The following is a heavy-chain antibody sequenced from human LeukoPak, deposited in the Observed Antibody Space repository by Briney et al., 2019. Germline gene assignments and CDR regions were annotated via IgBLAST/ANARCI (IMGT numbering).Heavy chain of an antibody. V-gene: IGHV3-9*03. CDR2: ISWNSGVT. CDR1: GFTFDDYG. D-gene: IGHD2-2*02. CDR3: GKAGCSSTTCYINS. J-gene: IGHJ4*02. Sequence: GRSLRLSCAASGFTFDDYGMHWVRQAPGKGLEWVSAISWNSGVTDYVDSVKGRFTISRDNAKNSLYLQMNSLRAEDMALYYCGKAGCSSTTCYINSWGQGTLVTVSS.